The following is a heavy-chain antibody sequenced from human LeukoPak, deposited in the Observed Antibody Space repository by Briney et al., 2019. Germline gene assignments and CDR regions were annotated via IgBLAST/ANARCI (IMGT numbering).Heavy chain of an antibody. CDR3: ARDYGGTFDY. CDR1: GGSISSGGYS. CDR2: IYYSGST. D-gene: IGHD4-23*01. J-gene: IGHJ4*02. V-gene: IGHV4-31*03. Sequence: SQTLSLTCTVSGGSISSGGYSWSWIRLHPGKGLEWIGYIYYSGSTYYNPSLKSRVTISVDTSKNQFSLKLSSVTAADTAVYYCARDYGGTFDYWGQGTLVTVSS.